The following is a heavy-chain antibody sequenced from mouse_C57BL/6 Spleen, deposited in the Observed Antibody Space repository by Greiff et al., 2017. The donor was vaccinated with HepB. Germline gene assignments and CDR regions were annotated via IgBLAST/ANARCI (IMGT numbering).Heavy chain of an antibody. V-gene: IGHV5-17*01. CDR1: GFTFSDYG. CDR3: ARPDYSNFGYFDV. Sequence: EVKLVESGGGLVKPGGSLKLSCAASGFTFSDYGMHWVRQAPEKGLEWVAYISSGSSTIYYADTVKGRFTISRDNAKNTLFLQMTSLRSEDTAMYYCARPDYSNFGYFDVWGTGTTVTVSS. D-gene: IGHD2-5*01. CDR2: ISSGSSTI. J-gene: IGHJ1*03.